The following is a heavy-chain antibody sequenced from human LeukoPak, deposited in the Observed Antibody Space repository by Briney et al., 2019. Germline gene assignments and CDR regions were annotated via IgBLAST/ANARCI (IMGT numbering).Heavy chain of an antibody. J-gene: IGHJ4*02. Sequence: SEALSLTCAVYGGSFSGYYWSWIRQPPGKGLEWIGEIYHSGSTNYNPSLKSRVTISEDTSKNQFSLKLSSVTAADTAVYYCARGPEGRAVAGTFYFDYWGQGTLVTVSS. V-gene: IGHV4-34*01. CDR3: ARGPEGRAVAGTFYFDY. CDR1: GGSFSGYY. D-gene: IGHD6-19*01. CDR2: IYHSGST.